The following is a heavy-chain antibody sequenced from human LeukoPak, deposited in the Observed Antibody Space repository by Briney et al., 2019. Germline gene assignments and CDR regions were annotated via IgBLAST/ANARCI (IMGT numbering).Heavy chain of an antibody. Sequence: GRSLRLSCAASGFTFSSYGMHWVRQAPGKGLEWVAVIWYDGGNKYYADSVKGRFTISRDNSKNTLDLQMNSLRAEDTAVYYCARDRGSYRNFDWFDPWGQGTLVTASS. CDR2: IWYDGGNK. CDR3: ARDRGSYRNFDWFDP. V-gene: IGHV3-33*01. J-gene: IGHJ5*02. CDR1: GFTFSSYG. D-gene: IGHD1-26*01.